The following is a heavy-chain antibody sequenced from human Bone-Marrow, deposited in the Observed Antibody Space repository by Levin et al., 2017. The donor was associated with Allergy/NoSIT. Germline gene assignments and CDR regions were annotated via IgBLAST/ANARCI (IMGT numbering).Heavy chain of an antibody. CDR3: ARELYYDSSGYYSDAFDI. CDR2: ISSSGSTI. J-gene: IGHJ3*02. V-gene: IGHV3-11*01. Sequence: GGSLRLSCAASGFTFSDYYMSWIRQAPGKGLEWVSYISSSGSTIYYADSVKGRFTISRDNAKNSLYLQMNSLRAEDTAVYYCARELYYDSSGYYSDAFDIWGQGTMVTVSS. CDR1: GFTFSDYY. D-gene: IGHD3-22*01.